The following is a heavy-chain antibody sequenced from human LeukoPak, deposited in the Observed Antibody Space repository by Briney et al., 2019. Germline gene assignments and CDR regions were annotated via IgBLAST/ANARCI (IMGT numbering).Heavy chain of an antibody. Sequence: PGGSLRLSCAAPGFTFSRYYMHWLRQAPGKRLVWVSRINTDGSTTRYADSVKGRFTISRDNAKNTLYLQMNSLRAEDTAVYYCARDRTVTTNPYYFDYWGQGSLVTVSS. CDR3: ARDRTVTTNPYYFDY. J-gene: IGHJ4*02. CDR1: GFTFSRYY. D-gene: IGHD4-17*01. CDR2: INTDGSTT. V-gene: IGHV3-74*01.